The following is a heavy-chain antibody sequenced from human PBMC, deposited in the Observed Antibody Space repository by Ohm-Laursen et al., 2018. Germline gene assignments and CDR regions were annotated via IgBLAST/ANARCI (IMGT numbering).Heavy chain of an antibody. CDR3: AKVPEYYDFWSGYYTPYFDY. J-gene: IGHJ4*02. CDR1: GFTFSSYA. Sequence: LRLSCTASGFTFSSYAMSWVRQAPGKGLEWVSAISGSGGSTYYADSVKGRFTISRDNSKNTLYLQMNSLRAEDTAVYYCAKVPEYYDFWSGYYTPYFDYWGQGTLVTVSS. CDR2: ISGSGGST. V-gene: IGHV3-23*01. D-gene: IGHD3-3*01.